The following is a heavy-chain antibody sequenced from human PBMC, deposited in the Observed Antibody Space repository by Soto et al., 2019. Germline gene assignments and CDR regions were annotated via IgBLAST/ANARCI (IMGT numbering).Heavy chain of an antibody. D-gene: IGHD5-12*01. J-gene: IGHJ4*02. CDR1: GGSISSGGYY. Sequence: NPSETLSLTCTVSGGSISSGGYYWSWIRQHPGKGLEWVGYSYYTGSSYYNPSLKSRVTISVDAPKNQLSLRLASVTAADTAVYYCARDLRGYGRYDYLDYWGQGIPVTVSS. V-gene: IGHV4-31*03. CDR3: ARDLRGYGRYDYLDY. CDR2: SYYTGSS.